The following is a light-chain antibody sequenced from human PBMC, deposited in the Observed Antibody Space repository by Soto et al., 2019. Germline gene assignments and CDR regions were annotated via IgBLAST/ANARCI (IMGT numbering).Light chain of an antibody. J-gene: IGKJ5*01. V-gene: IGKV3-20*01. CDR3: QHHCNSPPIT. Sequence: EIVLTQSPGTLSLSPGERATLSCRTSQSVNSYYLAWYQQRPGQAPRLLIYGASTRETGVPDRFSGSGSGTDFTLTISGLEPEDFAMYYCQHHCNSPPITFGRGTRLDMK. CDR2: GAS. CDR1: QSVNSYY.